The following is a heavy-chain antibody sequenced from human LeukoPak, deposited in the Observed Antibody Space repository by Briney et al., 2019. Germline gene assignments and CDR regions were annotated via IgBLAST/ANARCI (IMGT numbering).Heavy chain of an antibody. CDR1: GVTLSNYA. V-gene: IGHV3-23*01. Sequence: GGSLRLSCAASGVTLSNYAMSWARQAPGKGLEWVSGISSSGSGGNTYYADSVKGRFTISRDSSKNTLFLHMNTLRAEDTAVYYCARGLAVAGTGYWGQGTLVTVSS. D-gene: IGHD6-19*01. J-gene: IGHJ4*02. CDR2: ISSSGSGGNT. CDR3: ARGLAVAGTGY.